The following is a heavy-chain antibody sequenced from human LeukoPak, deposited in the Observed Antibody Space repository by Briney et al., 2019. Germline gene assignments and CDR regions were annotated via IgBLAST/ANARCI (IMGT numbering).Heavy chain of an antibody. Sequence: PSETLSLTCTVSGGSISSSSYYWGWIRQPPGKGLEWIGSIYYSGSTYYNPSLKSRVTISVDTSKNQFSLKLSSVTAADTAVYYCARVPVSILTGYYLVGWFDPWGQGTLVTVSS. V-gene: IGHV4-39*01. CDR3: ARVPVSILTGYYLVGWFDP. D-gene: IGHD3-9*01. CDR1: GGSISSSSYY. CDR2: IYYSGST. J-gene: IGHJ5*02.